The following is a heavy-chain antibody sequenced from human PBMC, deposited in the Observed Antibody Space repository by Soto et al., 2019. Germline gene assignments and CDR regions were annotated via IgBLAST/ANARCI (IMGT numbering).Heavy chain of an antibody. CDR3: ARDENCSSTSCYVLGVVSFDI. D-gene: IGHD2-2*01. CDR1: VGTFSSYA. Sequence: QVQLVQSGAEVKKPGSSVKVSCTASVGTFSSYAISWVRQAPGQGLEWMGGIIPIFGTANYAQKFQGRVTITADESTSTDYMELKSLRSEVRAVSYCARDENCSSTSCYVLGVVSFDIWGQGKMVNVSS. J-gene: IGHJ3*02. CDR2: IIPIFGTA. V-gene: IGHV1-69*01.